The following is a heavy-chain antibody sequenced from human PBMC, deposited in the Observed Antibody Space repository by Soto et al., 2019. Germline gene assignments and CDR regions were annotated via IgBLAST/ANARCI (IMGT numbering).Heavy chain of an antibody. Sequence: GGSLRLSCAASGFTFSSYWMSWVRQAPGKGLEWVANIKQDGSEKYYVDSVKGRFTISRDNAKNSLYLQMNSLRAEDTAVYYCARSKGDFGVVIATYYFDYWGQGTLVTVSS. CDR1: GFTFSSYW. V-gene: IGHV3-7*01. D-gene: IGHD3-3*01. CDR3: ARSKGDFGVVIATYYFDY. CDR2: IKQDGSEK. J-gene: IGHJ4*02.